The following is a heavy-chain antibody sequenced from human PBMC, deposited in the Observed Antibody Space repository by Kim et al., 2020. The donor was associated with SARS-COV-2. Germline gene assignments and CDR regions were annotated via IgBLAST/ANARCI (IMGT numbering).Heavy chain of an antibody. Sequence: GESLKISCKGSGYSFTSYWIGWVRQMPGKGLEWMGIIYPGDSDTRYTPSFQGQVTISADKSISTAYLQWSSLRASDTAMYYCARPADRPYYVDGRDFDYWRQGTLVTVSS. J-gene: IGHJ4*02. CDR3: ARPADRPYYVDGRDFDY. D-gene: IGHD3-3*01. CDR2: IYPGDSDT. V-gene: IGHV5-51*01. CDR1: GYSFTSYW.